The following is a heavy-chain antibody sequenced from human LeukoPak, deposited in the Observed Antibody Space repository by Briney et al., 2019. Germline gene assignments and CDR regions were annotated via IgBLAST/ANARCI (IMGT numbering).Heavy chain of an antibody. Sequence: GGSLRLSCAASGFTFDDYGLSWVRQVPGKGLEWVSGLNWNGASTGYADSVKGRFTISRGNSKNSLYLQMNSLRTEDTALYYCARELVGATPFDYWGQGTLVTVSS. V-gene: IGHV3-20*04. CDR3: ARELVGATPFDY. D-gene: IGHD1-26*01. CDR1: GFTFDDYG. J-gene: IGHJ4*02. CDR2: LNWNGAST.